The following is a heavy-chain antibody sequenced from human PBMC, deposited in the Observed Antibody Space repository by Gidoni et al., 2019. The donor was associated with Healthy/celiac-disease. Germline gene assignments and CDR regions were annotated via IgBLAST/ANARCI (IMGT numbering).Heavy chain of an antibody. CDR3: ARDQAPYQLPHSRAYGMDV. Sequence: QVQLQESGPGLVKPSGTLSLTCAVSGGSISSSNWWSWVRQPPGKGLEWIGEIYPSGSTNYNPSLKSRVTISVDKSKNQFSLKLSSVTAADTAVYYCARDQAPYQLPHSRAYGMDVWGQGTTVTVSS. CDR1: GGSISSSNW. J-gene: IGHJ6*02. V-gene: IGHV4-4*02. D-gene: IGHD2-2*01. CDR2: IYPSGST.